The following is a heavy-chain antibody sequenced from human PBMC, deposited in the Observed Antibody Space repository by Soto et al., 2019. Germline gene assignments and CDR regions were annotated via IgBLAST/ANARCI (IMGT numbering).Heavy chain of an antibody. Sequence: GGSLRLSCAASGFTFSSYAMHWVRQAPGKGLEYVSAISSNGGSTYYANSVKGRFTISRDNSKNTLYLQMGSLRAEDMAVYYCARDALPYDFWSGYYTYWFDPWGQGTLVTVSS. CDR2: ISSNGGST. CDR1: GFTFSSYA. V-gene: IGHV3-64*01. J-gene: IGHJ5*02. CDR3: ARDALPYDFWSGYYTYWFDP. D-gene: IGHD3-3*01.